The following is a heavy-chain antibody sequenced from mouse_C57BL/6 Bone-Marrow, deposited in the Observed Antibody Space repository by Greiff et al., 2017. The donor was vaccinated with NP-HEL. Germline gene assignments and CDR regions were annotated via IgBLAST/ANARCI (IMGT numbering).Heavy chain of an antibody. D-gene: IGHD2-4*01. CDR3: ARQDDYDDYAMDY. Sequence: EVKLMESGGDLVKPGGSLKLSCAASGFTLSSYGMSWVRQTPDKRLEWVATISSGGSYTYYPDSVKGRFTISRDNAKNTLYLQMSSLKSEDTAMYYCARQDDYDDYAMDYWGQGTSVTVSS. CDR1: GFTLSSYG. J-gene: IGHJ4*01. CDR2: ISSGGSYT. V-gene: IGHV5-6*01.